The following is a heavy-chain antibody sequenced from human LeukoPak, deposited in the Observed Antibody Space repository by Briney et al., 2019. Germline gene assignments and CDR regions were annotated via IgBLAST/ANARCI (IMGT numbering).Heavy chain of an antibody. CDR1: GNYW. V-gene: IGHV3-74*01. Sequence: PGGSLILSCAASGNYWMHWVRQAPGKGLVWVSHINSDGSWTGYADSVKGRFTISKDDAKNTVYLQMNNLGAEDTAVYYCVSFYETYWGRGTLVTVSS. CDR2: INSDGSWT. D-gene: IGHD2-2*01. CDR3: VSFYETY. J-gene: IGHJ4*02.